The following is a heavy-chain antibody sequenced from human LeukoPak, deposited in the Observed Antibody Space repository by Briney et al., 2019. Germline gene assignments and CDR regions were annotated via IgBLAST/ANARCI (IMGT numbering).Heavy chain of an antibody. CDR3: ARDVQSGPQAELAFDI. V-gene: IGHV4-39*07. Sequence: PSETLSLTCSVSGDSIRSVSYYWGWIRQPPGKGPEWIGNIYYSGSTYYSPSLKSRVTISIDTSKNQFSLRLKSVTAADTAVYYCARDVQSGPQAELAFDIWGQGTMVTVSS. CDR1: GDSIRSVSYY. J-gene: IGHJ3*02. CDR2: IYYSGST. D-gene: IGHD1-26*01.